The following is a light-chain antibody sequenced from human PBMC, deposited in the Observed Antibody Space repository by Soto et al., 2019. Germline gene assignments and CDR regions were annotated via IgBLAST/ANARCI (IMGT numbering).Light chain of an antibody. CDR2: EAS. CDR1: QSVSSY. V-gene: IGKV3-11*01. CDR3: QQRSDWPWT. J-gene: IGKJ1*01. Sequence: IVMTQSPGTLSVSPGERSTLSCRASQSVSSYLAWYQQKPGQAPRLLMYEASTRATGIPARFSGGGSGTDFTLTISSLEPEDFAVYYCQQRSDWPWTFGQGTKVDIK.